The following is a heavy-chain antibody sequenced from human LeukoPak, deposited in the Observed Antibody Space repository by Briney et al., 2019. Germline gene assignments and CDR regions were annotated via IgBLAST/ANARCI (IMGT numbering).Heavy chain of an antibody. CDR1: GYNFASHW. D-gene: IGHD6-13*01. V-gene: IGHV5-51*01. J-gene: IGHJ4*02. CDR2: IYPGESHT. CDR3: ARGDTSSWSFDY. Sequence: GESLKTSFKGTGYNFASHWIGWVRRIPGKGLEWIRIIYPGESHTRSSPSLQAQVIIPANKPIITAYLQWSSLRASDTAMYYCARGDTSSWSFDYWGQGTLVTVSS.